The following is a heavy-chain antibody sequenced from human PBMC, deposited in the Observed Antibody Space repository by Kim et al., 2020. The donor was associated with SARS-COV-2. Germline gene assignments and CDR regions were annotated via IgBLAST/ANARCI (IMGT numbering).Heavy chain of an antibody. Sequence: SETLSLTCTVSGGSISSGGYYWSWIRQHPGKGLEWIGYIYYSGSTYYNPSLKSRVTISVDTSKNQFSLKLSSVTAADTAVYYCARDLYYDSSGWSDAFDIWEQGTMVTVSS. CDR1: GGSISSGGYY. J-gene: IGHJ3*02. CDR3: ARDLYYDSSGWSDAFDI. CDR2: IYYSGST. V-gene: IGHV4-31*03. D-gene: IGHD3-22*01.